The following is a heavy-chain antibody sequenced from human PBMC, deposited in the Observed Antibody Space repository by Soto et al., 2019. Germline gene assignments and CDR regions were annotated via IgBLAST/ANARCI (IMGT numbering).Heavy chain of an antibody. CDR3: ARRMGNSRGMLTFPFDY. CDR1: GSSFTNYW. D-gene: IGHD2-8*01. Sequence: GESLKISCKGSGSSFTNYWIGWVRQMPGKGLEWMGIIYPGDSDTRYSPSFRGQVTFSADKSISTAYLQWSSLKASDTAMYYCARRMGNSRGMLTFPFDYWGQGTLVTVSS. J-gene: IGHJ4*02. V-gene: IGHV5-51*01. CDR2: IYPGDSDT.